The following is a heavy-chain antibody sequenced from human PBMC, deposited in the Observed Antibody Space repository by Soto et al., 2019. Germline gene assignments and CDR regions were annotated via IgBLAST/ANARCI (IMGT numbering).Heavy chain of an antibody. CDR2: INAGNGNT. J-gene: IGHJ6*02. Sequence: ASVKVSCKASGYTFTSYAMHWVRQAPGQRLEWMGWINAGNGNTKYSQKFQGRVTITRDTSASAAYMELSSLRSEDTAVYYCARGEYYYYGMDVWGQGTTVTVSS. CDR1: GYTFTSYA. CDR3: ARGEYYYYGMDV. V-gene: IGHV1-3*01.